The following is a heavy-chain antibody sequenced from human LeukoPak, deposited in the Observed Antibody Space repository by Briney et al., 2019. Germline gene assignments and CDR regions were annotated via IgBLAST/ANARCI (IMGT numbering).Heavy chain of an antibody. CDR3: AREGGLNDYQFTYYFDY. CDR1: GGSISSSSYY. Sequence: PETLSLTCTVSGGSISSSSYYWGWIRQPPGKGLEWLGSIYYSGSTYYNPSLKSRVTISVDTSKNQFSLKLSSVTAADTAVYYCAREGGLNDYQFTYYFDYWGQGTLVTVSS. D-gene: IGHD4-11*01. CDR2: IYYSGST. V-gene: IGHV4-39*07. J-gene: IGHJ4*02.